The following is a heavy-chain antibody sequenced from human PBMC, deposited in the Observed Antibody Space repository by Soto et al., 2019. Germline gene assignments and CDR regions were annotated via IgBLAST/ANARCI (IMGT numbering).Heavy chain of an antibody. Sequence: GASVKVSCKASGGTFSSYAISWVRQAPGQGLEWMGGIIPIFGTANYAQKFQGRVTITADESTSTAYMELSSLRSEDTAVYYCARDMGSIAALTLDNGMDVWGQGTTVTVSS. CDR1: GGTFSSYA. J-gene: IGHJ6*02. CDR3: ARDMGSIAALTLDNGMDV. D-gene: IGHD6-6*01. CDR2: IIPIFGTA. V-gene: IGHV1-69*13.